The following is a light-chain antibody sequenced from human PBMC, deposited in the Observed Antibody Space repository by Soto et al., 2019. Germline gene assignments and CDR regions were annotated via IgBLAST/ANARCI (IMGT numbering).Light chain of an antibody. Sequence: DIVMTQSPDTLAVSLGERATINCKSSQSVLYSANNKNYLAWYQQKPGQPPTLLIYWASTRESGVPDRFSGSGSGTDFTLTISSLQAEDVAVYYCQQYYSTPRTFGQGTKVDI. CDR1: QSVLYSANNKNY. V-gene: IGKV4-1*01. J-gene: IGKJ1*01. CDR3: QQYYSTPRT. CDR2: WAS.